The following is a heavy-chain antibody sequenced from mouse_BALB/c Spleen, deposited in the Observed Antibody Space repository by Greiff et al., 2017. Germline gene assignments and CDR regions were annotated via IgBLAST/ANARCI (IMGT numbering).Heavy chain of an antibody. V-gene: IGHV5-4*02. CDR2: ISDGGSYT. CDR3: ARADGNYYFDY. J-gene: IGHJ2*01. Sequence: DVKLVESGGGFVKPGGSLKLSCAASGFTFSDYYMYWVRQTPEKRLEWVATISDGGSYTYYPDSVKGRFTISRDNAKNNLYLQMSSLKSEDTAMYYCARADGNYYFDYWGQGTTLTVSS. D-gene: IGHD2-1*01. CDR1: GFTFSDYY.